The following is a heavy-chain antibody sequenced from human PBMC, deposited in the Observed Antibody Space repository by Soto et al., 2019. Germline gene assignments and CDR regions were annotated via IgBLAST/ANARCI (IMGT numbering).Heavy chain of an antibody. CDR2: ISSSSSNT. CDR3: ASHVYRYSSSYPEDV. Sequence: PGGSLRLSCAASGFTFSDYYMSWIRQAPGKGLDWVSYISSSSSNTKYADSVKGRFTISRDNAKNSMYLQMNSLRAEDTAVYYCASHVYRYSSSYPEDVWRQGTTVTVT. D-gene: IGHD6-6*01. CDR1: GFTFSDYY. J-gene: IGHJ6*02. V-gene: IGHV3-11*06.